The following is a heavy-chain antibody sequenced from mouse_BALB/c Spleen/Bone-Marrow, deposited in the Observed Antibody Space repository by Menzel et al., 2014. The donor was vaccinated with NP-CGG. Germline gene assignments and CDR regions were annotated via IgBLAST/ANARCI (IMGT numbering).Heavy chain of an antibody. CDR1: GFSLTSYG. Sequence: VKLMESGPGLVAPSQSLSTTCTVSGFSLTSYGVHWVRQPPGKGLEWLGVIWAGGSTSYNSALMSRLSINQDNSKSQVFLKLNSLQTDDTATYYCAREGRGYYGSSGAAMDYWGQGTSVTVSS. V-gene: IGHV2-9*02. CDR2: IWAGGST. J-gene: IGHJ4*01. CDR3: AREGRGYYGSSGAAMDY. D-gene: IGHD1-1*01.